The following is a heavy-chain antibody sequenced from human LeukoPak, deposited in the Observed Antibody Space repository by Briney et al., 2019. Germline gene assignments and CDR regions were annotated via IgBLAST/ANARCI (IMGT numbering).Heavy chain of an antibody. D-gene: IGHD3-10*01. J-gene: IGHJ5*02. V-gene: IGHV1-69*13. CDR3: ASVSWFGELLSNWFDP. Sequence: ASMKVSCKASGGTFSSYAISWVRQAPGQGLEWMGGIIPIFGTANYAQKFQGRVTITADESTSTAYMELSSLRSEDTAVYYCASVSWFGELLSNWFDPWGQGTLVTVSS. CDR2: IIPIFGTA. CDR1: GGTFSSYA.